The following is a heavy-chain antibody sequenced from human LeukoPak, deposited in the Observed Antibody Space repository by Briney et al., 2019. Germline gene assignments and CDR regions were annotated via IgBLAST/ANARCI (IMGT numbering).Heavy chain of an antibody. CDR1: GFTFSSYA. CDR3: AKVDNWKYGHHDY. J-gene: IGHJ4*02. CDR2: ISGSDGTT. V-gene: IGHV3-23*01. D-gene: IGHD1-1*01. Sequence: GGSLRLSCAASGFTFSSYAMSWVRQAPGKGLEWVSAISGSDGTTYYADSVKGRFTISRDNSKYTLSLQMSSLRAEGTAVYYCAKVDNWKYGHHDYWGQGTLVTVSS.